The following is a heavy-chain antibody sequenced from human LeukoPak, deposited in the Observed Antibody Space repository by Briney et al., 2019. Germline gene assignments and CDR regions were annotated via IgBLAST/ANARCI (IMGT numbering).Heavy chain of an antibody. V-gene: IGHV1-8*03. Sequence: ASVKVSCKASGYTFTSYDINWVRQATGQGLEWMGWMNPNSGNTGVAQKFQGRVTITRNTSISTAYMELSSLRSEDTAVYYCASLTATHARSDAFDIWGQGTMVTVSS. J-gene: IGHJ3*02. CDR1: GYTFTSYD. D-gene: IGHD5-18*01. CDR3: ASLTATHARSDAFDI. CDR2: MNPNSGNT.